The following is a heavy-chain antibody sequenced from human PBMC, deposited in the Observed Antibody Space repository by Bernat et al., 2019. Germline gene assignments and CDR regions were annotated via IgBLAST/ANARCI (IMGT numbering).Heavy chain of an antibody. CDR1: GGSISSSSYY. CDR3: ARRRYKWNDRLRMTFDP. J-gene: IGHJ5*02. V-gene: IGHV4-39*01. D-gene: IGHD1-1*01. Sequence: QVQLQQWGAGLLKPSETLSLTCTVSGGSISSSSYYWGWIRQPPGKGLEWIGSIHYSGRTYYNPSLKSRVTISVDRSKTPFSRKLSSVTAADEAGYYCARRRYKWNDRLRMTFDPWGQGTLVTVSS. CDR2: IHYSGRT.